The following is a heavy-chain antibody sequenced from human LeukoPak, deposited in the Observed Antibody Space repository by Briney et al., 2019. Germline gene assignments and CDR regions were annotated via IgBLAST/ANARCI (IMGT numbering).Heavy chain of an antibody. CDR1: GYTFTSYA. CDR3: ARAIGGIAVVTDAFDI. J-gene: IGHJ3*02. CDR2: INAGNGNT. Sequence: ASVKVSCKASGYTFTSYAMHWVRQAPGQRLEWMGWINAGNGNTKYSQEFQGRVTMTTDTSTSTAYMELRSLRSDDTAVYYCARAIGGIAVVTDAFDIWGQGTMVTASS. D-gene: IGHD6-19*01. V-gene: IGHV1-3*01.